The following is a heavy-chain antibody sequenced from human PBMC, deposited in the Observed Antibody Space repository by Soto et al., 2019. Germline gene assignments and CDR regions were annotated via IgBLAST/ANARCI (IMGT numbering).Heavy chain of an antibody. CDR1: GFTFTRHS. V-gene: IGHV3-21*05. Sequence: GGSLTLSCAASGFTFTRHSMNWVRQAAGKGLEWVSYTGTSRKYTFYADSVRGRFTISRDEARNSVYLQLNSLRDEDTAVYYCVRDRDWAFDIWGQGTMVTVSS. J-gene: IGHJ3*02. CDR3: VRDRDWAFDI. D-gene: IGHD3-9*01. CDR2: TGTSRKYT.